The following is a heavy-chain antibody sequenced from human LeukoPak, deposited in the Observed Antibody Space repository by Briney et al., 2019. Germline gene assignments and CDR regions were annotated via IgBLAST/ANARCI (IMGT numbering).Heavy chain of an antibody. V-gene: IGHV3-48*01. CDR2: ITGGSYTI. J-gene: IGHJ4*02. Sequence: GGSLRLSCAASGFTFSSYSMNWVRQAPGKGLEWVSYITGGSYTIYYAHSVRGRFTISRDNAKNSLYLQMNSLRAEDTAVYFCARVGALSSSWLLYWGQGTLVTVSS. CDR1: GFTFSSYS. CDR3: ARVGALSSSWLLY. D-gene: IGHD6-13*01.